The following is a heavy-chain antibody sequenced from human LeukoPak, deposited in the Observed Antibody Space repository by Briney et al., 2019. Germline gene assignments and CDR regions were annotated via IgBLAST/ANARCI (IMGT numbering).Heavy chain of an antibody. CDR1: GYTFTGYY. J-gene: IGHJ5*02. D-gene: IGHD1-26*01. CDR3: ARDFKRSLGPGMWDL. V-gene: IGHV1-2*02. Sequence: ASVKVSCKASGYTFTGYYMHWVRQAPGQGLEWMGWINPNSGGTNYAQKLQGRVTMTTDTSTSTAYMELRSLRSDDTAVYYCARDFKRSLGPGMWDLWGQGTLVTVSS. CDR2: INPNSGGT.